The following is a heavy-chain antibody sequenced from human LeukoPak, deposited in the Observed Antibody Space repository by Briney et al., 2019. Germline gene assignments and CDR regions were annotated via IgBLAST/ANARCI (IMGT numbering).Heavy chain of an antibody. D-gene: IGHD3-22*01. CDR2: IYYSGST. Sequence: SETLSLTCTVSGGSISSYYWSWIRQPPGKGLEWIGYIYYSGSTNYNPSLKSRVTISVDTSKNQFSLKLSSVAAADTAVYYCARMYYYDSSGYHGEYFQHWGQGTLVTVSS. CDR3: ARMYYYDSSGYHGEYFQH. CDR1: GGSISSYY. V-gene: IGHV4-59*01. J-gene: IGHJ1*01.